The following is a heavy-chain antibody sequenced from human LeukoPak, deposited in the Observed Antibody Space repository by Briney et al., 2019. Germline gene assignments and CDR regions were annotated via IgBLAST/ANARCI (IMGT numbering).Heavy chain of an antibody. Sequence: PGGSLRLSCAASGFTFSSYWMSWVRQAPGKGLEWVSAISGSGGSTYYADSVKGRFTISRDNSKNTLYLQMNSLRAEDTAVYYCAKGKGWNDLRTVWGQGTTVTVSS. CDR1: GFTFSSYW. CDR3: AKGKGWNDLRTV. V-gene: IGHV3-23*01. J-gene: IGHJ6*02. CDR2: ISGSGGST. D-gene: IGHD1-1*01.